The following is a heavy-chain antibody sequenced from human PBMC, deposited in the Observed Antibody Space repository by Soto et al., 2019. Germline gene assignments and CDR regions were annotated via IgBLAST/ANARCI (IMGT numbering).Heavy chain of an antibody. Sequence: SVKVSCKASGFTFTSSAVQWVRQARGQRLEWIGWIVVGSGNTNYAQKFQERVTITRDMSTSTAYMELSSLRSEDTAVYYCAAYYYDSSGYYGVNWFDPWGQGTLVTVSS. CDR2: IVVGSGNT. D-gene: IGHD3-22*01. V-gene: IGHV1-58*01. J-gene: IGHJ5*02. CDR1: GFTFTSSA. CDR3: AAYYYDSSGYYGVNWFDP.